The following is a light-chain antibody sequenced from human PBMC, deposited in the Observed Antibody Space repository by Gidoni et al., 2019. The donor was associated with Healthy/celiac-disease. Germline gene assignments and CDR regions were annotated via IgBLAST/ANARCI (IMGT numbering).Light chain of an antibody. J-gene: IGLJ1*01. CDR1: SSDVGGYNY. CDR3: SSYTISSTYV. CDR2: DVS. Sequence: QSALTQPATVSGAPGQSITISCTGTSSDVGGYNYVYWYKQHPGKSPKRMIYDVSNRPSVVYNRFSGSKSGNTASLTISWLQAEDEADYYCSSYTISSTYVFGTGTKVTVL. V-gene: IGLV2-14*01.